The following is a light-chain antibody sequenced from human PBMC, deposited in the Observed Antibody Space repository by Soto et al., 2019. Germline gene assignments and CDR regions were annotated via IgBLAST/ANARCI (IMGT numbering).Light chain of an antibody. CDR3: QQYIAFLT. CDR2: EAS. Sequence: DIQMTQSPSTLSASVGDRVTITCRASHNLDKWLAWYQQKPGKAPNLLIYEASSLQTGVPSRFSGSGSGTEFTLTITSLQPDDFATYYCQQYIAFLTFGGGTKVDIK. CDR1: HNLDKW. V-gene: IGKV1-5*03. J-gene: IGKJ4*01.